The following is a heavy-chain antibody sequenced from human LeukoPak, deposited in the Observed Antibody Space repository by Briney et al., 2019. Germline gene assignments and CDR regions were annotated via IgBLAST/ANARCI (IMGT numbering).Heavy chain of an antibody. V-gene: IGHV3-30-3*01. J-gene: IGHJ4*02. CDR2: ISYDGSNK. CDR1: GFTFSSYA. CDR3: ASDPYDFWSGYYPPVDY. Sequence: GGSLRLSCAASGFTFSSYAMHWVRQAPGKGLEWVAVISYDGSNKYYADSVKGRFTIPRDNSKNTLYLQMNSLRAEDTAVYYCASDPYDFWSGYYPPVDYWGQGTLVTVSS. D-gene: IGHD3-3*01.